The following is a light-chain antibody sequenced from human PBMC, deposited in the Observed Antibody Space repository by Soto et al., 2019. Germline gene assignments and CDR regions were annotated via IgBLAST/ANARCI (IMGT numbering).Light chain of an antibody. V-gene: IGKV1-39*01. CDR2: SAS. J-gene: IGKJ3*01. CDR1: QTISIY. Sequence: DIQMTQSPSSLSASVGDRVTITCRASQTISIYLNWYQQEPGKAPKLLIFSASTLQSGVPPRFSGSRSGTEFTLTISNLQPDDFDTYYCQQSYSTPFTFGPGTKVDIK. CDR3: QQSYSTPFT.